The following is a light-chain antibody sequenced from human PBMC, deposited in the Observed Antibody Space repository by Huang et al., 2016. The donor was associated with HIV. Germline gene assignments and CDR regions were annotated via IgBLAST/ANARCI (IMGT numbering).Light chain of an antibody. J-gene: IGKJ3*01. CDR3: QQYDSLPRT. V-gene: IGKV1-33*01. CDR1: RHIYSY. CDR2: DAA. Sequence: DIQMTQSPSSLSASIGDRVTITCRASRHIYSYLNWYQHRPGKAPKLLIYDAANLEVGVPARFSVSGSGRNFTLIISSLQPEDFATYYCQQYDSLPRTFGPGT.